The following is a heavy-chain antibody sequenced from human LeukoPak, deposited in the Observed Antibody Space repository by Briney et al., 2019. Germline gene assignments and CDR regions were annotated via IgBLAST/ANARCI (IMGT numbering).Heavy chain of an antibody. J-gene: IGHJ5*02. Sequence: GASVKVSCTVSGSSLSELSLYWVRQAPGKGLEWMGWINPNSGGTNYAQKFQGRVTMTRDTSISTAYMELSRLRSDDTAVYYCARGLYTYGIDPWGQGTLVTVSS. CDR2: INPNSGGT. CDR1: GSSLSELS. CDR3: ARGLYTYGIDP. V-gene: IGHV1-2*02. D-gene: IGHD3-10*01.